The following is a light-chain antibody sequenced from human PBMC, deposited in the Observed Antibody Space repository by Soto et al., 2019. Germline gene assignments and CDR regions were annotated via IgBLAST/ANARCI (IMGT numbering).Light chain of an antibody. V-gene: IGLV1-44*01. CDR3: AVWGNNLNGPGV. CDR1: GSTIGSNT. CDR2: SND. J-gene: IGLJ3*02. Sequence: QSVLTQPPSASVPPGQRVTLSCSGSGSTIGSNTVDWYQQLPGTAPNLLIYSNDQRPLGVPDRFSVSRSGTSVSLAISGLQPNDEGIYYCAVWGNNLNGPGVFGGGTKVTVL.